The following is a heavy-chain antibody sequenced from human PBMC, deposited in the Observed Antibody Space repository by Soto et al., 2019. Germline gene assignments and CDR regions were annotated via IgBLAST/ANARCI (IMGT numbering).Heavy chain of an antibody. CDR1: GDTFSSYA. V-gene: IGHV1-69*06. CDR2: IIPILGTP. CDR3: ARERSRYDRSGYYRPDY. J-gene: IGHJ4*02. Sequence: QVQLVQSGAEVKKPGSSVKVSCKASGDTFSSYAISWVRQAPGQGLEWMGGIIPILGTPNYAQKFQGRVTITADKSPSTAYMELSSLRSEDTAVYYCARERSRYDRSGYYRPDYWGQGTLVTVSS. D-gene: IGHD3-22*01.